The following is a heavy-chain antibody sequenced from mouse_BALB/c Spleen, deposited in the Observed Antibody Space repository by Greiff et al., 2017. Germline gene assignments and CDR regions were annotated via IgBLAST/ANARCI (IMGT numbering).Heavy chain of an antibody. V-gene: IGHV5-9-3*01. CDR2: ISSGGSYT. CDR3: ASSSYDMDY. D-gene: IGHD1-1*01. Sequence: EVKLVESGGGLVKPGGSLKLSYAASGFTFSSYAMSWVRQTPEKRLEWVATISSGGSYTYYPDSVKGRFTISRDNAKNTLYLQMSSLRSEDTAMYYCASSSYDMDYWGQGTSVTVSS. CDR1: GFTFSSYA. J-gene: IGHJ4*01.